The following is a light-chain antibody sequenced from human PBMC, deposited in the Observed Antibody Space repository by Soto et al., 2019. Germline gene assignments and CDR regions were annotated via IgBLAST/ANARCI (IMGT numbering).Light chain of an antibody. CDR1: SSDVGTYNR. CDR2: DVT. CDR3: CSYTNMTASWV. Sequence: QSALTQPPSVSGSPGQSVTISCIVISSDVGTYNRVSWYQQSPDAAPKLMIYDVTFRPSGVPDRFSGSRSGTTASLTISGLQAADEANYYCCSYTNMTASWVFGGGTKVTVL. J-gene: IGLJ3*02. V-gene: IGLV2-18*02.